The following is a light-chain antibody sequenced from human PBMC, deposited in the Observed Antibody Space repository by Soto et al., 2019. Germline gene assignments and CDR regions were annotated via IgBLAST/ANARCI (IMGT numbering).Light chain of an antibody. Sequence: QSALTQPRSMSGSPGQSVTISCTGTSSDVGAYNYVSWYQQHPGKAPQLMIYNVSKRPSGVPDRFSGSRSGNTASLTISGLQAEDEADYYCCSYAGTAGNYIGVFGGGTKLTVL. CDR1: SSDVGAYNY. CDR2: NVS. V-gene: IGLV2-11*01. J-gene: IGLJ3*02. CDR3: CSYAGTAGNYIGV.